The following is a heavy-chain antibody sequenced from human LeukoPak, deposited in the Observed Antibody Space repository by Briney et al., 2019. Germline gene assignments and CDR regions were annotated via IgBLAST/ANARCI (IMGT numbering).Heavy chain of an antibody. V-gene: IGHV4-34*01. J-gene: IGHJ4*02. CDR2: INHSGST. Sequence: SETLSLTCAVYGGSFSGYYWSWIRQPPGKGLEWIGEINHSGSTNYNPSLKSRVTISVDTSKNQFSLKLSSVTAADTAVYYCATIAVAGRSPDYWGQGTLVTVSS. D-gene: IGHD6-19*01. CDR3: ATIAVAGRSPDY. CDR1: GGSFSGYY.